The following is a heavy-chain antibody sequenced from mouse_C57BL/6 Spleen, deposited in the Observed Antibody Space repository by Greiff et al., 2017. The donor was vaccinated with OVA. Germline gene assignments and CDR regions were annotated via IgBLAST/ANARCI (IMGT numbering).Heavy chain of an antibody. Sequence: LQESGPELVKPGASVKISCKASGYTFTDYYINWVKQRPGQGLEWIGWIFPGSGSTYYNEKFKGKATLTVDKSSSTAYMLLSSLTSEDSAVYFCARSPMITVGYYYAMDYWGQGTSVTVSS. J-gene: IGHJ4*01. D-gene: IGHD2-4*01. V-gene: IGHV1-75*01. CDR1: GYTFTDYY. CDR2: IFPGSGST. CDR3: ARSPMITVGYYYAMDY.